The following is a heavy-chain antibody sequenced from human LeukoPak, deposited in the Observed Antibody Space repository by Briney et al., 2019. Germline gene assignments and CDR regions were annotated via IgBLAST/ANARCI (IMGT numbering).Heavy chain of an antibody. CDR1: GFAFSDYY. V-gene: IGHV3-11*04. D-gene: IGHD3-22*01. CDR2: ISSSGSTI. CDR3: ARDYYDSSGDYFDY. J-gene: IGHJ4*02. Sequence: GGSLRLSCAASGFAFSDYYMSWIRQAPGKGLEWVSYISSSGSTIYYADSVKGRFTISRDNAKNSLYLQMNSLRAEDTAVYYCARDYYDSSGDYFDYWGQGTLVTVSS.